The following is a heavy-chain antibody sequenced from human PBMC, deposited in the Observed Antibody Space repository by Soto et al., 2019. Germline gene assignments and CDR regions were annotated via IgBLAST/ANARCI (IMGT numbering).Heavy chain of an antibody. D-gene: IGHD6-13*01. V-gene: IGHV4-39*01. CDR1: GGSISSSSYY. CDR3: ARHPPSVASAGYNWFDP. J-gene: IGHJ5*02. CDR2: IYYSGGT. Sequence: QLQLQESGPGLVKPSETLSLTCTVSGGSISSSSYYWGWIRQPPGKGLEWIGSIYYSGGTYYNPSIKSRVTTSVDPSKNQFSLKLSSVTAADTAVYYCARHPPSVASAGYNWFDPWGQGTLVTVSS.